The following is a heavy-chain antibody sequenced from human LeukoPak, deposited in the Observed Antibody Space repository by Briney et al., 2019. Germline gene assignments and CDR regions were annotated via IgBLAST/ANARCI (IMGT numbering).Heavy chain of an antibody. J-gene: IGHJ3*02. Sequence: ASVKVSCKASGYTFTSYGISWVRQAPGQGLEWMGWTSAYNGNTNYAQKLQGRVTMTTDTSTSTAYMELRSLRSDDTAVYYCARTPDTGFDSSGWHFEEYAFDIWGQGTMVTVSS. V-gene: IGHV1-18*04. CDR1: GYTFTSYG. CDR2: TSAYNGNT. CDR3: ARTPDTGFDSSGWHFEEYAFDI. D-gene: IGHD6-19*01.